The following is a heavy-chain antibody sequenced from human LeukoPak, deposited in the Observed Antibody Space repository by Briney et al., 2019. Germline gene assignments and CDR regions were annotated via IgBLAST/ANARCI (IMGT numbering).Heavy chain of an antibody. J-gene: IGHJ4*02. CDR2: ISYDGSNK. Sequence: AGGSLRLSCAASGFTFSSYAMHWVRQAPGKGLEWVAVISYDGSNKYYADSVKGRFTISRDNSKNTLYLQMNSLRAEDTAVYYCAKSGSLRGYSYGHIDYWGQGTLVTVSS. CDR1: GFTFSSYA. V-gene: IGHV3-30*04. CDR3: AKSGSLRGYSYGHIDY. D-gene: IGHD5-18*01.